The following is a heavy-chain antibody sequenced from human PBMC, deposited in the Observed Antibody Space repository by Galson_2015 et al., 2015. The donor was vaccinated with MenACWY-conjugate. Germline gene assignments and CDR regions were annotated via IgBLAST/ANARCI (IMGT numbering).Heavy chain of an antibody. CDR1: GGSISSYY. CDR3: ARLSSPRKQWLVGPHLDY. J-gene: IGHJ4*02. CDR2: IYYSGST. Sequence: ETLSLTCTVSGGSISSYYWSWIRQPPGKGLEWIGYIYYSGSTNYNPSLKGRVTISVDTSKNQFSLKLSSVTAADTAVYYCARLSSPRKQWLVGPHLDYWGQGTLVTVSS. D-gene: IGHD6-19*01. V-gene: IGHV4-59*08.